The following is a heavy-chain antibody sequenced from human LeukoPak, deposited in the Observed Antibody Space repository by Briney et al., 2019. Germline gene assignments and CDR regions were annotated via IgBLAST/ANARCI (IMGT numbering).Heavy chain of an antibody. Sequence: SETLSLTCIVSGGSISSSSYYWGWIRQPPGKGLEWIGSISYSGTIYYNPSLKSRVTISVDTSENQFSLKLTSVTAADTAVYYCARAIAARDYYYMDVWGKGTTVTVSS. V-gene: IGHV4-39*07. D-gene: IGHD6-6*01. J-gene: IGHJ6*03. CDR2: ISYSGTI. CDR3: ARAIAARDYYYMDV. CDR1: GGSISSSSYY.